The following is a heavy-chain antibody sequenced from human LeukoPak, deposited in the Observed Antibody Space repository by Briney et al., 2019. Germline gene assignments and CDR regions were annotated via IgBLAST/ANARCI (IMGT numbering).Heavy chain of an antibody. V-gene: IGHV3-15*01. CDR2: IKSKTDGGTT. CDR1: GFTFSNAW. CDR3: TTIAARPSEDTLDH. D-gene: IGHD6-6*01. J-gene: IGHJ4*02. Sequence: GGSLRLSCAASGFTFSNAWMSWVRQAPGKGLEWVARIKSKTDGGTTDYAAPVKGRFTISRDDSGNTLYLQVNSLKTEDTAVYYCTTIAARPSEDTLDHWGQGTLVTVSS.